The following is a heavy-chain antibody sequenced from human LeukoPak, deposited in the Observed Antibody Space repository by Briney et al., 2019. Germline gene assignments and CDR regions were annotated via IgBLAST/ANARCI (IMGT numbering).Heavy chain of an antibody. V-gene: IGHV4-59*01. Sequence: SETLSLTCSVSGGSINSDYWNWIRQPPRKGLEWIGYIYHSGSTNYNPSLKSRVTISIDKSKKQFSLKLISVTAADTAIYYCARVGGMTTINNAAFDIWGQGTMVTVSS. CDR1: GGSINSDY. CDR2: IYHSGST. CDR3: ARVGGMTTINNAAFDI. J-gene: IGHJ3*02. D-gene: IGHD5-24*01.